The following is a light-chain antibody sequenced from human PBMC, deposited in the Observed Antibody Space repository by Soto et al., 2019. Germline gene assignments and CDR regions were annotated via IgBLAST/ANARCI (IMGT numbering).Light chain of an antibody. J-gene: IGKJ1*01. Sequence: DIQMTQSAATLSGSFGDRVTMTWRASQTISSWLAWYQQKPGKAPKLLIYKASTLKSGVPSRFSGSGYGTEFTLTISSLQTDDFATYYCQHYNSYSEAFGQGTQVDIK. CDR1: QTISSW. CDR3: QHYNSYSEA. CDR2: KAS. V-gene: IGKV1-5*03.